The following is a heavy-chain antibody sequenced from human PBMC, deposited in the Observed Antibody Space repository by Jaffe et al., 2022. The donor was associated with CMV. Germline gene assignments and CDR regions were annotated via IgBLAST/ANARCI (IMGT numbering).Heavy chain of an antibody. CDR1: GYTFTDYY. CDR2: INPASGGA. D-gene: IGHD6-25*01. Sequence: QVQLVQSGAELKKPGASVKVSCKASGYTFTDYYIQWVRQAPGQGLEWMGWINPASGGAKFAQRFQGRVTMTTDTPTTTVYLELNTLRLDDTAMYYCARGLGVSYSTGDYWGQGALVIVSS. J-gene: IGHJ4*02. CDR3: ARGLGVSYSTGDY. V-gene: IGHV1-2*02.